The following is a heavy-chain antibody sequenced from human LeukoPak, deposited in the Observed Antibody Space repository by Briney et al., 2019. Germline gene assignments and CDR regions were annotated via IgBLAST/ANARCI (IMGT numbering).Heavy chain of an antibody. CDR2: ISAYNGNT. Sequence: ASVKVSCKASGYTFTSYGISWVRQAPGQGLEWMGWISAYNGNTNYAQKLQGRVTMTTDTSTSTAYMELRSLRSDDTAVYYCARDRNLRSSWEPLRRRFDYWGQGTLVTVSS. J-gene: IGHJ4*02. D-gene: IGHD1-26*01. CDR1: GYTFTSYG. CDR3: ARDRNLRSSWEPLRRRFDY. V-gene: IGHV1-18*01.